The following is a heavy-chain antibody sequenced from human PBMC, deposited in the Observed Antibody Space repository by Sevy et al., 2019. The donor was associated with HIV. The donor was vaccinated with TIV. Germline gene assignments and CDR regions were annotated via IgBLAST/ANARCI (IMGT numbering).Heavy chain of an antibody. V-gene: IGHV1-69*13. CDR1: GGTFNTYA. Sequence: ASVKVSCKASGGTFNTYAISWVRQAPGQGREWMGGIIPIFGTANYAQNFQGRVAITADESTTTVFMKLGSLRSEGTAGYYCARGGGLGNCGGGSCYSGNYWGQGTLVTVSS. D-gene: IGHD2-15*01. CDR2: IIPIFGTA. CDR3: ARGGGLGNCGGGSCYSGNY. J-gene: IGHJ4*02.